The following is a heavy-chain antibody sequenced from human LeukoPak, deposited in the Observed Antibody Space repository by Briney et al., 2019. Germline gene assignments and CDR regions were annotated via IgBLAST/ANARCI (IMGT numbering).Heavy chain of an antibody. CDR2: FYPEVGET. V-gene: IGHV1-24*01. D-gene: IGHD2-2*01. Sequence: ASVKVSCKVSGYTLTELSMHWVRQAPGKGLEWMGGFYPEVGETIYAQNFQGRVTMTEDTSTDTAYMELSSLRSEDTAVYYCATSRPRVVPAALDAYFDYWGQGTLVTVSS. J-gene: IGHJ4*02. CDR3: ATSRPRVVPAALDAYFDY. CDR1: GYTLTELS.